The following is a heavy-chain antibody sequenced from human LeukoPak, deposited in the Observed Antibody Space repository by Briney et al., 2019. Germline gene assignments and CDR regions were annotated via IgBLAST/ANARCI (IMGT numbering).Heavy chain of an antibody. CDR3: ARHFSFYDILTGSPPDY. Sequence: GGSLRLSCAASGFTFSSYWMSWVRQAPGKGLEWVANIKQDGSEKYYVDSVEGRFTISRDNAKNSLYLQMNSLRAEDTAVYYCARHFSFYDILTGSPPDYWGQGTLVTVSS. CDR1: GFTFSSYW. CDR2: IKQDGSEK. V-gene: IGHV3-7*03. J-gene: IGHJ4*02. D-gene: IGHD3-9*01.